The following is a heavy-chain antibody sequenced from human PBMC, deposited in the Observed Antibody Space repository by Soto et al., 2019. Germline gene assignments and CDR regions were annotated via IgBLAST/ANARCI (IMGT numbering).Heavy chain of an antibody. J-gene: IGHJ6*02. D-gene: IGHD3-3*01. Sequence: EVQLVESGGGLVQPVGSLRLSCAASGFTFSSYEMNWVRQAPGKGLEWVSYISSSGSTIYYADSVKGRFTISRDNAKNSLYLQMNSLRAEDTAVYYCARVFWSGYANYGMDVWGQGTTVTVSS. CDR2: ISSSGSTI. CDR1: GFTFSSYE. V-gene: IGHV3-48*03. CDR3: ARVFWSGYANYGMDV.